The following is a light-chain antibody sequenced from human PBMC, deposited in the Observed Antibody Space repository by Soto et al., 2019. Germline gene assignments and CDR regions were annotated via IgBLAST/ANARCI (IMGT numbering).Light chain of an antibody. V-gene: IGLV2-11*01. Sequence: QSALTQPRSVSGSPGQSVTLSCTGTSSDVGGSTYVSWYQHHPGRAPKLLVFDVNKRPSGVPDRFSGSKSGNTASLTISGLQAEDEAEYYCCSYAETYNVVFGGGTKLTVL. J-gene: IGLJ2*01. CDR1: SSDVGGSTY. CDR3: CSYAETYNVV. CDR2: DVN.